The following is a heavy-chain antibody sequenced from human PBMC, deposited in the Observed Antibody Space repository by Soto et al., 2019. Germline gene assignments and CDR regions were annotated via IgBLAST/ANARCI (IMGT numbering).Heavy chain of an antibody. D-gene: IGHD3-22*01. V-gene: IGHV4-31*03. CDR1: GGSISSGGYY. Sequence: PSETLSLTCTVSGGSISSGGYYWSWIRQHPGKGLEWIGYIYYSGSTYYNPSLKSRVTISVDTSKNQFSLKLSSVTAADTAVYYCARYQPLYYYDSSGYVRGMDVWGQGTTVTVSS. J-gene: IGHJ6*02. CDR3: ARYQPLYYYDSSGYVRGMDV. CDR2: IYYSGST.